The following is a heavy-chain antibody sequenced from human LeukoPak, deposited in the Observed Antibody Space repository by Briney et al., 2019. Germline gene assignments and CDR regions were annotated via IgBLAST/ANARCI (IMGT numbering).Heavy chain of an antibody. D-gene: IGHD3-10*01. J-gene: IGHJ6*03. CDR3: ARANLRHHLMVRGVHYYMDV. Sequence: GGSLRLSCAASGFTFSSYWMHWVRQAPGKGLVWVSRINSDGCSTSYADSVKGRFTISRDNAKNTLYLQVNSLRAEDTAVYYCARANLRHHLMVRGVHYYMDVWGKGTTVTISS. V-gene: IGHV3-74*01. CDR2: INSDGCST. CDR1: GFTFSSYW.